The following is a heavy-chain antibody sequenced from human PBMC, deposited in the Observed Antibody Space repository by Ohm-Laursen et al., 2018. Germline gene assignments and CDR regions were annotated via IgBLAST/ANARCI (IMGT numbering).Heavy chain of an antibody. V-gene: IGHV3-9*01. CDR3: AKSSLPYSGSRLFDY. Sequence: SLRLSCAASGFTFDDYAMHWVRQAPGKGLEWVSGISWNSGSIGYADSVKGRFTISRDNAKNSLYLQMNSLRAEDTALYYCAKSSLPYSGSRLFDYWGQGTLVTVSS. CDR2: ISWNSGSI. D-gene: IGHD6-19*01. CDR1: GFTFDDYA. J-gene: IGHJ4*02.